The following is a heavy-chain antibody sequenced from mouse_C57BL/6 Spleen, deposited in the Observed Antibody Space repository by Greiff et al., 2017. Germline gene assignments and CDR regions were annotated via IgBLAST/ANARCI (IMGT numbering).Heavy chain of an antibody. J-gene: IGHJ1*03. D-gene: IGHD1-1*01. CDR1: GYTFTDHI. CDR2: IYPVSGET. Sequence: QVQLQQSGAELASPGASVTLSCKASGYTFTDHIMNWVKKRPGQGLEWIGRIYPVSGETNYNHKFMGKATFSVDRSSSTVYMVLNSLTSEDPAVYYCFITTVVATRYFDVWGTGTTVTVSS. V-gene: IGHV1-11*01. CDR3: FITTVVATRYFDV.